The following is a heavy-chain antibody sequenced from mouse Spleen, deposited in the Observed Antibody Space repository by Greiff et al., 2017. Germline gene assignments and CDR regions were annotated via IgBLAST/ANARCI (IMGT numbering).Heavy chain of an antibody. CDR1: GFTFSSYA. D-gene: IGHD3-3*01. CDR3: ARPFRDNYYAMDY. Sequence: EVMLVESGGGLVKPGGSLKLSCAASGFTFSSYAMSWVRQTPEKRLEWVAAINSNGGSTYYPDTVKDRFTISRDNAKNTLYLQMSSLRSEDTALYYCARPFRDNYYAMDYWGQGTSVTVSS. CDR2: INSNGGST. J-gene: IGHJ4*01. V-gene: IGHV5-6-2*01.